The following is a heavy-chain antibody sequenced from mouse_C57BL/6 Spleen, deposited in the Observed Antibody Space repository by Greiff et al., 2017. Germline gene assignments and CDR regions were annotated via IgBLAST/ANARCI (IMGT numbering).Heavy chain of an antibody. CDR1: GYTFTDYY. D-gene: IGHD2-4*01. V-gene: IGHV1-26*01. CDR3: ARSAYDYSFAD. J-gene: IGHJ3*01. CDR2: INPNNGGT. Sequence: VQLQQSGPELVKPGASVKISCKASGYTFTDYYMNWVKQSHGKSLEWIGDINPNNGGTSYNQKFKGKATLTVDKSSSTAYMELRSLTSEDSAVYYCARSAYDYSFADWGQGTLVTVSA.